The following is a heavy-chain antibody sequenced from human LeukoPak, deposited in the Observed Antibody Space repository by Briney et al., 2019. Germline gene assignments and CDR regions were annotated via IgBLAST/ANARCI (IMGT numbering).Heavy chain of an antibody. CDR2: INHSGHT. CDR3: ARAKNVLRYPPDY. V-gene: IGHV4-34*01. J-gene: IGHJ4*02. CDR1: GGSFSDYY. Sequence: SETLSLTCAVYGGSFSDYYWSWIRQPPGKGLEWIGEINHSGHTNYNPSLKSRVTISVDTSKNQFSLRIISVTAADTAVYYCARAKNVLRYPPDYWGQGTLVTVSS. D-gene: IGHD3-9*01.